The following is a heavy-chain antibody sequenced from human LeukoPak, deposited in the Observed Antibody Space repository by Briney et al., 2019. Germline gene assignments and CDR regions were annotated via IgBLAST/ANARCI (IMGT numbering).Heavy chain of an antibody. CDR2: ISGSGGST. Sequence: GGTLRLSCAASGFTFSSYGMSWVRQAPGKGLEWVSAISGSGGSTYYADSVKGRFTISRDNSKNTLYLQMNSLRAEDTAVYYCAKDRKRASSGYSFDYWGQGTLVTVSS. CDR3: AKDRKRASSGYSFDY. D-gene: IGHD3-22*01. J-gene: IGHJ4*02. V-gene: IGHV3-23*01. CDR1: GFTFSSYG.